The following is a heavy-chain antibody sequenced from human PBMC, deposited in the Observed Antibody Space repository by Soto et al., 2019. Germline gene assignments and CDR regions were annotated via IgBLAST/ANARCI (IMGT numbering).Heavy chain of an antibody. V-gene: IGHV4-34*01. CDR1: GGSFGGCY. CDR2: INHSGST. D-gene: IGHD3-22*01. J-gene: IGHJ4*02. CDR3: ASQHYYDSSGYYVGC. Sequence: SETLSLTCAVYGGSFGGCYWTWIRQPPVPGLEWIGEINHSGSTNYNPSLKSRVTISVDTSKNQFSLKLTSVTAADTAVYYCASQHYYDSSGYYVGCWGEGTLVTASS.